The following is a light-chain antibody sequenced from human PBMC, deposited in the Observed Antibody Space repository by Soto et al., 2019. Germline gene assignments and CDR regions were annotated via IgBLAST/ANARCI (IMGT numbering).Light chain of an antibody. CDR3: SSYAGSNFVV. V-gene: IGLV1-40*01. Sequence: QSVLTQPPSVSGAPGQRVTISCTGSSSNIGAGFDVHWYHQIAGTAPKLLIYGNSNRPSGVPDRFSGSKSGNTASLTVSGLQAEDEADYYCSSYAGSNFVVFGGGTKLTVL. J-gene: IGLJ2*01. CDR2: GNS. CDR1: SSNIGAGFD.